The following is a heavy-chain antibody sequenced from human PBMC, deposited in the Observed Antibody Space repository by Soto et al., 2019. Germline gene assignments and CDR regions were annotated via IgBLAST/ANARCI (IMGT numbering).Heavy chain of an antibody. CDR2: ISSSSSYI. V-gene: IGHV3-21*01. J-gene: IGHJ4*02. CDR1: GFTFSSYS. CDR3: ASSPVTYGDPTGPTVHPFDY. D-gene: IGHD4-17*01. Sequence: GGSLRLSCAASGFTFSSYSMNWVRQAPGKGLEWVSSISSSSSYIYYADSVKGRFTISRDNAKNSLYLQMNSLRAEDTAVYYCASSPVTYGDPTGPTVHPFDYWGQGTLVTVSS.